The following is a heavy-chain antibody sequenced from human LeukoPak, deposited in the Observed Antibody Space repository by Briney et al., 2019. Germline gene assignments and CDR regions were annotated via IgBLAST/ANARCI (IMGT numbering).Heavy chain of an antibody. CDR1: GFTFSSYS. CDR2: ISSSSSYI. CDR3: ARDRWFGEPGDY. Sequence: PGGSLRLSCAASGFTFSSYSMNWVRQAPGKGLEWVSSISSSSSYIYYADSVKGRFTISRDNSKSTLYLQMNSLRAEDTAVYYCARDRWFGEPGDYWGQGTLVTVSS. J-gene: IGHJ4*02. V-gene: IGHV3-21*01. D-gene: IGHD3-10*01.